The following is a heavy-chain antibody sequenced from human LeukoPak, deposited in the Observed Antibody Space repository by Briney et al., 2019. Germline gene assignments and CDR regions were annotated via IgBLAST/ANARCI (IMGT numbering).Heavy chain of an antibody. V-gene: IGHV3-23*01. Sequence: GGSLRLSCAVSGFTVSNSAMSWVRQAPGKGLEWVSAISGSGGNAHYVDSVKGRFTISRDSSKNTLFLQMNSLRAEDTAVYYCARQNLDFWSGPDYWGQGTLVTVSS. D-gene: IGHD3-3*01. CDR2: ISGSGGNA. CDR1: GFTVSNSA. CDR3: ARQNLDFWSGPDY. J-gene: IGHJ4*02.